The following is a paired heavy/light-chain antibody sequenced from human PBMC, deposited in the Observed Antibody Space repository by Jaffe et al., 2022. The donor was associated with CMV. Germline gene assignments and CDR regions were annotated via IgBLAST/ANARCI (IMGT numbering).Heavy chain of an antibody. D-gene: IGHD3-16*01. J-gene: IGHJ4*02. CDR3: ARGTDYVWEALVY. CDR1: GGSFSGYY. Sequence: QVQLQQWGAGLLKSSETLSLTCAVDGGSFSGYYWSWIRLPPGKGLEWIGEINHSGSTDYNASLKSRVTISLDKSNNQLSLKLSSVTAADTAVYYCARGTDYVWEALVYWGRGTLVTVSS. CDR2: INHSGST. V-gene: IGHV4-34*01.
Light chain of an antibody. CDR3: QQYYRSPRT. CDR2: WAS. V-gene: IGKV4-1*01. Sequence: DIVMTQSPDSLAVSLGERATINCKSSQSVLSSYNNNNYLGWYQQKPGQPPKLLIYWASTRESGVPDRFSGSGSGTDFTLTISSLQADDVAVYYCQQYYRSPRTFGQGTKVEIK. CDR1: QSVLSSYNNNNY. J-gene: IGKJ1*01.